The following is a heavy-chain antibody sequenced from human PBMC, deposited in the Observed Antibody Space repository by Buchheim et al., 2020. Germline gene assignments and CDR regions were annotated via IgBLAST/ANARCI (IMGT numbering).Heavy chain of an antibody. D-gene: IGHD1-1*01. Sequence: EVQLVESGGGLVQPGGSLRLSCAASGFTFSNFWMGWVRQAPGKGLEWVATIKQDGSEKSYVDSVKGRFTISRDNATNSVFLQMNSLRAEDTAMYYCARIVSHGTDYWGQGTL. CDR3: ARIVSHGTDY. CDR1: GFTFSNFW. J-gene: IGHJ4*02. CDR2: IKQDGSEK. V-gene: IGHV3-7*03.